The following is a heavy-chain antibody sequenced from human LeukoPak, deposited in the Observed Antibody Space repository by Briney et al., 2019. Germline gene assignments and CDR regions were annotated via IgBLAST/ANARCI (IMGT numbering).Heavy chain of an antibody. Sequence: QPGGSLRLSCAASGFTFSSYWMHWVRQAPGKGLLWVSRINSDGTTTYYADSVKGRFTISRDNSKNTLYLQMNSLRAEDTAVYYCARARTTRGFDYWGQGTLVTVSS. V-gene: IGHV3-74*01. CDR3: ARARTTRGFDY. CDR2: INSDGTTT. D-gene: IGHD4-17*01. J-gene: IGHJ4*02. CDR1: GFTFSSYW.